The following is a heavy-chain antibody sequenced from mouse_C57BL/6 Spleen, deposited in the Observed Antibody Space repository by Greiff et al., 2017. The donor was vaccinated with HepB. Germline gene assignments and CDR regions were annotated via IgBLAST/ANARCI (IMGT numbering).Heavy chain of an antibody. J-gene: IGHJ2*01. Sequence: DVQLQESGPELVKPGASVKISCKASGYSFTGYYMHWVKQSHGNILDWIGYIYPYNGVSSYNQKFKGKATLTVDKSSSTAYMELRSLTSEDSAVYYCARGDYGSSYGFVFDYWGQGTTLTVSS. V-gene: IGHV1-31*01. CDR3: ARGDYGSSYGFVFDY. CDR1: GYSFTGYY. CDR2: IYPYNGVS. D-gene: IGHD1-1*01.